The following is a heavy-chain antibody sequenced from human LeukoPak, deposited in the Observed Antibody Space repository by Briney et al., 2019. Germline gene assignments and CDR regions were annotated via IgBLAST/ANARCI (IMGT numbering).Heavy chain of an antibody. V-gene: IGHV2-26*01. J-gene: IGHJ5*02. Sequence: ESGPVLVKPTETLTLTCTVSGFSLSNARMGVSWIRQPPGKALEWLAHIFSNDEKSYSTSLKSRLTISKDTSNSQVVLTMTNMDPVDTATYYCARAIYCSGGSCYPNWFDPWGQGTLVTVSS. CDR2: IFSNDEK. CDR3: ARAIYCSGGSCYPNWFDP. CDR1: GFSLSNARMG. D-gene: IGHD2-15*01.